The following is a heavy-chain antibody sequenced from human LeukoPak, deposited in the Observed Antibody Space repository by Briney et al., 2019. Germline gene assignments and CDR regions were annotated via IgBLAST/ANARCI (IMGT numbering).Heavy chain of an antibody. V-gene: IGHV3-74*01. Sequence: GGSLRLSCAASGFTFSDTWMHWVRQAPGEGLVWVSRIRSDGSDTRYAESVKGRFTISRDNAKNTLYLQMNSLRAEDTAVYYCAELGITMIGGVWGKGTTVTVSS. CDR2: IRSDGSDT. J-gene: IGHJ6*04. CDR1: GFTFSDTW. CDR3: AELGITMIGGV. D-gene: IGHD3-10*02.